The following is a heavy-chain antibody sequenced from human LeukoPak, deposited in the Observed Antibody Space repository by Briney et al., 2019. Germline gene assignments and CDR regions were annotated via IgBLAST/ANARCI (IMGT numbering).Heavy chain of an antibody. V-gene: IGHV1-2*02. D-gene: IGHD3-10*01. J-gene: IGHJ5*02. CDR2: INPNSGGT. CDR3: ARGPRFGELLWHWFDP. CDR1: GYTFTGYY. Sequence: VSVKVSCKASGYTFTGYYMHWVRQAPGQGLEWMGWINPNSGGTNYAQKFQGRVTMTRDTSISTAYMELSRLRSDDTAVYYCARGPRFGELLWHWFDPWGQGTLVTVSS.